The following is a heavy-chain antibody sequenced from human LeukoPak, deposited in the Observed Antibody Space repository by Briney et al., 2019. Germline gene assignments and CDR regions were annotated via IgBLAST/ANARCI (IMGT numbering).Heavy chain of an antibody. CDR1: GFTFSSYG. CDR3: AQVLWFGELSLSLDY. V-gene: IGHV3-30*02. D-gene: IGHD3-10*01. J-gene: IGHJ4*02. CDR2: IRYNRSNK. Sequence: GGSLRLSCVASGFTFSSYGMHWVRQAPGKGLEWVAFIRYNRSNKYYAESGKGRFTMSRDNSKNTLYLQMNSLRAEDTAVYYCAQVLWFGELSLSLDYWGEGTLVTVSS.